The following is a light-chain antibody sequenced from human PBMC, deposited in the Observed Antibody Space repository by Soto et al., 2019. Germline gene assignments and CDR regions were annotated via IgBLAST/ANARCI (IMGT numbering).Light chain of an antibody. CDR1: QDISSF. V-gene: IGKV1-9*01. Sequence: IQLTQSPSSLSSSLGARVNITCRASQDISSFLAWYQQKPGKAPKLLIFAASTLQSGVPSRFSGSGSGTDFTLTISSLQPEDFATYYCQQTESYPSTFGGGTKVDIK. CDR3: QQTESYPST. CDR2: AAS. J-gene: IGKJ4*01.